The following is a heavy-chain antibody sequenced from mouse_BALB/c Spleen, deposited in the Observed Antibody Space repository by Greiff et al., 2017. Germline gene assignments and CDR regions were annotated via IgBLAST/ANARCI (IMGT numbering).Heavy chain of an antibody. J-gene: IGHJ3*01. CDR2: IDPSDSYT. V-gene: IGHV1-69*02. D-gene: IGHD2-4*01. CDR1: GYTFTSYW. Sequence: VQLQQSGAELVKPGASVKLSCKASGYTFTSYWMHWVKQRPGQGLEWIGEIDPSDSYTNYNQKFKGKATLTVDKSSSTAYMQLSSLTSEDSAVYYCAREGQLRLFAYWGQGTLVTVSA. CDR3: AREGQLRLFAY.